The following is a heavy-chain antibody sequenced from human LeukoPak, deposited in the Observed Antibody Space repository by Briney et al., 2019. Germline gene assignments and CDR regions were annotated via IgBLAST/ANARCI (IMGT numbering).Heavy chain of an antibody. CDR3: ARARGFSYGLNCFDS. CDR1: GFTVSSNY. Sequence: PGGSLRLSCAASGFTVSSNYMSWVRQAPGKGLEWVSGIYSGGSTYYADSVKGRFTISRDNSKNTLYLQMNSLRAEDTAVYYCARARGFSYGLNCFDSWGQGTLVTVSS. CDR2: IYSGGST. D-gene: IGHD5-18*01. J-gene: IGHJ5*01. V-gene: IGHV3-66*02.